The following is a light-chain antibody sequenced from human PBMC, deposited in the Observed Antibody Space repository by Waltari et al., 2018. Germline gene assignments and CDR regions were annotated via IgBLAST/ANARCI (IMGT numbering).Light chain of an antibody. V-gene: IGLV2-8*01. CDR1: SSDVGGYNY. Sequence: QSALTQPPSASGSPGQSVTISCTGTSSDVGGYNYVSWYQQHPGKPPALFVEAVSKRPSGVPARFSGSKSCNTASLTVSGLQAEDEADYYCSSYAGSNNLVFGGGTKLTVL. CDR3: SSYAGSNNLV. CDR2: AVS. J-gene: IGLJ2*01.